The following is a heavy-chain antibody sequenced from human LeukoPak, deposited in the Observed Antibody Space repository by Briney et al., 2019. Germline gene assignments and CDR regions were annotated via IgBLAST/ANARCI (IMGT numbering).Heavy chain of an antibody. CDR1: GYTFSSYA. J-gene: IGHJ4*02. D-gene: IGHD5-18*01. Sequence: ASVKVSCKASGYTFSSYAMNWVRQAPGQGLEWMGWINTNTGNPTYAQGFTGRFVFSLDTSVSTAYLQISGLQAEDTAVYYCASQFHISGYNYGYLDYWGQGTLVTVSS. CDR2: INTNTGNP. CDR3: ASQFHISGYNYGYLDY. V-gene: IGHV7-4-1*02.